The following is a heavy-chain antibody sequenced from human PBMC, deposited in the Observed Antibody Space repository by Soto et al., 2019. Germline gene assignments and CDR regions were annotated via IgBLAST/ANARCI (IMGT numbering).Heavy chain of an antibody. CDR3: ARDLAKGGGSAGFDY. CDR2: IYSSGYS. J-gene: IGHJ4*02. D-gene: IGHD1-26*01. CDR1: GDSFSSYY. Sequence: SETLSLTCTVSGDSFSSYYWNWIRQPAGKGLEWIGRIYSSGYSDYNPSLKSRVTMSVDTSISTAYMALTRLRSDDTAVYYCARDLAKGGGSAGFDYWGQGTLVTVSS. V-gene: IGHV4-4*07.